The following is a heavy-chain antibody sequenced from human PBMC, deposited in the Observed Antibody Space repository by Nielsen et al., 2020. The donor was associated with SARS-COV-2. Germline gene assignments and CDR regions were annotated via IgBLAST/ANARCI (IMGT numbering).Heavy chain of an antibody. CDR2: IRSKANSYAT. J-gene: IGHJ5*02. D-gene: IGHD2-15*01. V-gene: IGHV3-73*01. CDR3: TRHPDFYCSGGSCPQVGWFDP. Sequence: GESLKISCAASGFTFSGSAMHWGRQASGKGLEWVGRIRSKANSYATAYAASVKGRFTISRDDSKNTAYLQMNSLQTEDTAVYYCTRHPDFYCSGGSCPQVGWFDPWGQGTLVTVSS. CDR1: GFTFSGSA.